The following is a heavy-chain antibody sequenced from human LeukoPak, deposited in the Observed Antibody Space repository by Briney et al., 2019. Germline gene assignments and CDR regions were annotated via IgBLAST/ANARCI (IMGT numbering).Heavy chain of an antibody. CDR1: GGSISSYY. J-gene: IGHJ5*02. CDR2: IHYTGST. Sequence: SETLSLTCTVSGGSISSYYWSWIRQPAGKGLECIGYIHYTGSTNYNPSLKSRVTISVETSENQFSLKLKSVTAADTAVYYCARGGYYGSGNDFRFDPWGQGTLVTVSS. CDR3: ARGGYYGSGNDFRFDP. D-gene: IGHD3-10*01. V-gene: IGHV4-59*01.